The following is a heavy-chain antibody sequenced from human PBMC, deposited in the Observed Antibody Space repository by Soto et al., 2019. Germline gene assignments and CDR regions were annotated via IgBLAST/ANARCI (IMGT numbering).Heavy chain of an antibody. CDR1: GFNFNNYG. V-gene: IGHV3-33*01. CDR3: ARRQISPPTRGAASARGGMDV. CDR2: IWNDGNGY. D-gene: IGHD6-13*01. J-gene: IGHJ6*02. Sequence: QVQLVESGGGVVQPGRSLRLSCAASGFNFNNYGMHWVRQAPGKGLEWVAVIWNDGNGYYYANSVKGRFTISRDNSKHTRFLQMSSLRAEDTAVYSCARRQISPPTRGAASARGGMDVWGQGTTVTLSS.